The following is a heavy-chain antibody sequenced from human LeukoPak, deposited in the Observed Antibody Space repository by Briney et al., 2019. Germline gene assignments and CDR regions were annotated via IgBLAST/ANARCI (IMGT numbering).Heavy chain of an antibody. Sequence: GSSVTVSCKASGGTFSSYAISWVRQAPGQGLEWMGGIIPIFGTANYAQKFQGRVTITTDESTSTAYMELSSLRSEDTAVYYCARAVWLGYCTNGVCPLDYWGQGTLVTVSS. J-gene: IGHJ4*02. CDR3: ARAVWLGYCTNGVCPLDY. V-gene: IGHV1-69*05. CDR2: IIPIFGTA. CDR1: GGTFSSYA. D-gene: IGHD2-8*01.